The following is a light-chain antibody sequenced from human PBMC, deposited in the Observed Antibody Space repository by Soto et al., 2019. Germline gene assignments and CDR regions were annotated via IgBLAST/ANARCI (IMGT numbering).Light chain of an antibody. CDR2: DVS. CDR1: SSDVGGYKY. Sequence: QSALTQPASVSGSPGQSITISCTGTSSDVGGYKYVSWYQQHPGKAPKLMIYDVSNRASGVSNRFSGSKSGNTASLTISGLQAEDEADYYCSSYTSSSTVVFGGGTKVTVL. J-gene: IGLJ2*01. V-gene: IGLV2-14*01. CDR3: SSYTSSSTVV.